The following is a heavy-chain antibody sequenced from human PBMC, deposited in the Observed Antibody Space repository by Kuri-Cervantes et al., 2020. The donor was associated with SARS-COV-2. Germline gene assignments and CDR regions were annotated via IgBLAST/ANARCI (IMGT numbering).Heavy chain of an antibody. CDR3: ARVSYGSGNPTWYYYMDV. V-gene: IGHV1-18*04. D-gene: IGHD3-10*01. CDR2: ISAYNGNT. J-gene: IGHJ6*03. Sequence: ASVKVSCKASGYTFTSYYMHWVRQAPGQGLERMGWISAYNGNTNYAQKLQGRVTMTTDTSTSTAYMELRSLRSDDTAVYYCARVSYGSGNPTWYYYMDVWGKGTTVTVSS. CDR1: GYTFTSYY.